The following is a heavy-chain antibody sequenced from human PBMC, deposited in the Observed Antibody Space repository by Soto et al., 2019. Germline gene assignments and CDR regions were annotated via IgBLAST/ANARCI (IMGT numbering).Heavy chain of an antibody. J-gene: IGHJ6*02. CDR1: GFTFSSYG. D-gene: IGHD3-22*01. V-gene: IGHV3-33*01. Sequence: GGSLRLSCAASGFTFSSYGMHWVRQAPGKGLEWVAVIWYDGSNKYYADSVKGRFTISRDNSKNTLYLQMNSLRAEDTAVYYCARDRVGPSGYYPLYLYYGMDVWGQGTTVTVSS. CDR3: ARDRVGPSGYYPLYLYYGMDV. CDR2: IWYDGSNK.